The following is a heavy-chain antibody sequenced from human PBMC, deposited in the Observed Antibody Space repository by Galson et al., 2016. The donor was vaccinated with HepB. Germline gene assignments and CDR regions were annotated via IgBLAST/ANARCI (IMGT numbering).Heavy chain of an antibody. D-gene: IGHD1-26*01. J-gene: IGHJ4*02. CDR1: GFSVRTSS. Sequence: SLRLSCAASGFSVRTSSMSWVRQAPGKGLECVSFIFSGGNTYYADSVQGRFTISRDNSKNTVSLEMNSLRVEDTAVYYCARSPEWELRYDDWGQGTLVTVSS. CDR3: ARSPEWELRYDD. CDR2: IFSGGNT. V-gene: IGHV3-53*01.